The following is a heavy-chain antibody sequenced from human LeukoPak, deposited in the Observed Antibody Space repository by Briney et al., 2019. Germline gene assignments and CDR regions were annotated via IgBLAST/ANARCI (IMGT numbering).Heavy chain of an antibody. Sequence: GGSLRHSCAASGFMFSSSGMHWVRQAPGKGLEWVAVIWYDGSNKYSADSVKGQFTISRDNSKNTLYLQMNSLRAEDTAVYYCARDGGTSHFDYWGQGTLVSVSS. CDR3: ARDGGTSHFDY. D-gene: IGHD1-26*01. CDR1: GFMFSSSG. V-gene: IGHV3-33*01. J-gene: IGHJ4*02. CDR2: IWYDGSNK.